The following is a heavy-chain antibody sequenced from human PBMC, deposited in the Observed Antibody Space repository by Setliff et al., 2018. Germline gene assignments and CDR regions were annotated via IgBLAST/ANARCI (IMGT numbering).Heavy chain of an antibody. CDR3: ARDLFRNYFTAPVWFDP. D-gene: IGHD1-7*01. CDR1: GYTFTSYG. Sequence: ASVKVSCKASGYTFTSYGIGWVRQAPGQGLEWMGWISAYNCNTNYAQKLQGRVTMTTDTSTSTANMELTSLRSDDTPVYYCARDLFRNYFTAPVWFDPWGQGTLVTVSS. CDR2: ISAYNCNT. V-gene: IGHV1-18*01. J-gene: IGHJ5*02.